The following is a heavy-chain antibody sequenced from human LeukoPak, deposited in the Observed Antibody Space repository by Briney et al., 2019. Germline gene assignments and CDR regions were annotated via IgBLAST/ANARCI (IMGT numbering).Heavy chain of an antibody. CDR2: INPSGGST. D-gene: IGHD3-22*01. CDR1: GYTFTGYY. V-gene: IGHV1-46*01. CDR3: ARVSLPDSSGYHFDY. J-gene: IGHJ4*02. Sequence: ASVKVSCKASGYTFTGYYMHWVRQAPGQGLEWMGWINPSGGSTSYAQKFQGRVTMTRDMSTSTVYMELSSLRSEDTAVYYCARVSLPDSSGYHFDYWGQGTLVTASS.